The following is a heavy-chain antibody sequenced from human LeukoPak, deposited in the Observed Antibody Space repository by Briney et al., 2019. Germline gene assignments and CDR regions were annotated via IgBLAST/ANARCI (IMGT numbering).Heavy chain of an antibody. D-gene: IGHD4-17*01. CDR1: GFTFSSYA. J-gene: IGHJ4*02. CDR3: AKEETMSTVTTYCDY. CDR2: ISGIGGST. Sequence: SGGSLRLSCAASGFTFSSYAMSWVRQAPGKGLEWVSAISGIGGSTYYADSVKGRFTISRDNSKNTLYLQMNSLRAEDTAVYYCAKEETMSTVTTYCDYWGQGTLVTVSS. V-gene: IGHV3-23*01.